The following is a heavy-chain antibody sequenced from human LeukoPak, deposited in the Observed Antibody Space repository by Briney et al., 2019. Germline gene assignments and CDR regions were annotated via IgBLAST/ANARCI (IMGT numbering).Heavy chain of an antibody. D-gene: IGHD1-14*01. V-gene: IGHV4-39*01. Sequence: SETLSLTCSVSGGSISRSSYYWGWIRPPPGKGLEWIGSLYNTETTYYNPSLQSRVTISVDTSKNQFSLKLSSVTAADTAVYYCARHPTLTSGGNFDYLGQGTLVTVSS. J-gene: IGHJ4*02. CDR2: LYNTETT. CDR3: ARHPTLTSGGNFDY. CDR1: GGSISRSSYY.